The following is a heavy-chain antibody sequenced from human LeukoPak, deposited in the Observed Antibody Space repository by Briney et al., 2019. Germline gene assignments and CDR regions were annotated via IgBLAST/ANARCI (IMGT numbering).Heavy chain of an antibody. CDR3: TTVFPAHYDFWSGYSHVIDDY. Sequence: GGSLRLSCAASGFTSSNAWMSWVRQAPGKGLEWAGRIKSKTDGGTTDYAAPVKGRFTISRDDSKNTPYLQMNSLKTEDTAVYYCTTVFPAHYDFWSGYSHVIDDYWGQGTLVTVSS. D-gene: IGHD3-3*01. J-gene: IGHJ4*02. V-gene: IGHV3-15*01. CDR1: GFTSSNAW. CDR2: IKSKTDGGTT.